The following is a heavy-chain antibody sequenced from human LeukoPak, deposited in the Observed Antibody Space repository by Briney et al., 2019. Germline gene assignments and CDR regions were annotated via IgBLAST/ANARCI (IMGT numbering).Heavy chain of an antibody. Sequence: SETLSLTCTISAASISSSSHHWGWIRQSPGKGLEWIGSIYYGQTIYYNPSLNSRVTISVVTSKDQFTLQLNSVTAADTAVYYCARSSQSGSFGYWGQGTLVTVSS. J-gene: IGHJ4*02. CDR3: ARSSQSGSFGY. D-gene: IGHD1-26*01. V-gene: IGHV4-39*01. CDR2: IYYGQTI. CDR1: AASISSSSHH.